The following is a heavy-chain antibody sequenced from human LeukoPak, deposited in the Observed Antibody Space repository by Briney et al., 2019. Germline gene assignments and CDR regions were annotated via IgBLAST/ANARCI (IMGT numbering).Heavy chain of an antibody. D-gene: IGHD1-14*01. Sequence: PSETLSLTCTVSGGSISSGDYYWSWIRQPPGKGLEWIGYIYHSGSTYYNPSLKSRVTISVDRSKNQFSLKLSSVTAADTAVYYCARLPRRRNHDYYYYGMDVWGQGTTVTVS. CDR3: ARLPRRRNHDYYYYGMDV. V-gene: IGHV4-30-2*01. CDR2: IYHSGST. CDR1: GGSISSGDYY. J-gene: IGHJ6*02.